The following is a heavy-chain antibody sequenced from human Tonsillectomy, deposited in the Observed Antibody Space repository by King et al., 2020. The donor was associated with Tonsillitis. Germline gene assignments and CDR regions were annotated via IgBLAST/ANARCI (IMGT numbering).Heavy chain of an antibody. D-gene: IGHD1-26*01. J-gene: IGHJ4*02. Sequence: QLQQSGPGLVKPSETLSLTCTVSGGSISSSSYYWGWIRQPPGKGLEWIGSIYYSGSTYYNPSLKSRVTISVDTSKNQFSLKLSSVTAADTAVYYCARPGGSYHSFDYWGQGTLVTVSS. V-gene: IGHV4-39*01. CDR1: GGSISSSSYY. CDR3: ARPGGSYHSFDY. CDR2: IYYSGST.